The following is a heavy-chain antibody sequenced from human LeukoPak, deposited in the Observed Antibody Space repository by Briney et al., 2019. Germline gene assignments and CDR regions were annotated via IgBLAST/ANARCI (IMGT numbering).Heavy chain of an antibody. CDR3: ARAVIVVVVAATPDYFDY. V-gene: IGHV4-38-2*02. D-gene: IGHD2-15*01. J-gene: IGHJ4*02. Sequence: SETLSLTCTVSDYSISSGYYWGWIRQPPGKGLECIGSIYHSGTTYYSPSLKTRVTISVDTSKNQFSLKLSSVTAADTAVYYCARAVIVVVVAATPDYFDYWGQGTLVTVSS. CDR2: IYHSGTT. CDR1: DYSISSGYY.